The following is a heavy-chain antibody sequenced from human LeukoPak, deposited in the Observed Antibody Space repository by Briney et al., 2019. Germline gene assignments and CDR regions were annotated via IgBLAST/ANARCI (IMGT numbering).Heavy chain of an antibody. J-gene: IGHJ6*02. D-gene: IGHD2-2*01. CDR2: IYYSGST. CDR1: GGSISSGGYY. V-gene: IGHV4-31*02. CDR3: ARDSRGCSSTSCYSYGMDV. Sequence: SETLSLTWTVSGGSISSGGYYWSWIRQHPGKGLEWIGYIYYSGSTYYNPSLKSRVTISVDTSKNQFSLKLSSVTAADTAVYYCARDSRGCSSTSCYSYGMDVWGQGTTVTVSS.